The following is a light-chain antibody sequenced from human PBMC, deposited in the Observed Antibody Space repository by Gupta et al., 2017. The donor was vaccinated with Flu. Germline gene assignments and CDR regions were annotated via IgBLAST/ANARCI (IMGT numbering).Light chain of an antibody. V-gene: IGKV4-1*01. CDR1: QNRWCNTNKKNY. CDR2: GAA. Sequence: LGAMATSNCKTIQNRWCNTNKKNYLAWYQQKPGQPTTLLIYGAATRESGIPDRFSGSGSETEFTLTISSLQAEDFAVYYCQQYHNTPFTFGQGTNLEIK. J-gene: IGKJ2*01. CDR3: QQYHNTPFT.